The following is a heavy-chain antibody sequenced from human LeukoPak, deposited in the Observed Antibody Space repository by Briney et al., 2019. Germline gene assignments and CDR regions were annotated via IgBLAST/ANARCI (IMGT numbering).Heavy chain of an antibody. V-gene: IGHV3-30-3*01. J-gene: IGHJ6*02. CDR2: ISYDGSNK. Sequence: QPGRSLRLSCAASGFTFSSYAMHWVRQAPGKGLEWVAVISYDGSNKYYADSVKGRFTISRDNSKNTLYLQMNSLRAEDTAVYYCARDRDYDFWSGPEYYGMDVWGQGTTVTVSS. D-gene: IGHD3-3*01. CDR1: GFTFSSYA. CDR3: ARDRDYDFWSGPEYYGMDV.